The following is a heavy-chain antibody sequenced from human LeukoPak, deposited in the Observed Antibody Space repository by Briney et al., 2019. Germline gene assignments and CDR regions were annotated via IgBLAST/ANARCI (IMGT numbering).Heavy chain of an antibody. J-gene: IGHJ6*04. CDR2: ICSSGST. CDR1: GGSISGYY. V-gene: IGHV4-4*07. CDR3: ARDRIGGCASGNYFVV. D-gene: IGHD3-10*02. Sequence: PSETLSLTCTVSGGSISGYYWSWIRQPAGKGLEWIGRICSSGSTNYHPSLKSRVTMSVDTSKNQFSLKLSSVTAADTAMYFCARDRIGGCASGNYFVVWGKGTTVTVSS.